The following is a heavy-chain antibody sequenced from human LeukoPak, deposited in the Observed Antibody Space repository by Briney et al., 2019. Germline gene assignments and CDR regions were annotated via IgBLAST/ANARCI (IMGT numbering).Heavy chain of an antibody. CDR3: ARGYGSGSPRFDY. J-gene: IGHJ4*02. CDR1: GGSISSGGYY. D-gene: IGHD3-10*01. Sequence: PPETLSLTCTVSGGSISSGGYYWSWIRQPPGKGLEWIGYIYHSGSTYYNPSLKSRVTIPVDRSKNQFSLKLSSVTAADTAVYYCARGYGSGSPRFDYWGQGTLVTVSS. V-gene: IGHV4-30-2*01. CDR2: IYHSGST.